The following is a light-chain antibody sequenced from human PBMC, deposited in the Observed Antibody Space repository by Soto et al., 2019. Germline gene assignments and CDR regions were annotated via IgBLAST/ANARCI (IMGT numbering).Light chain of an antibody. CDR1: QGIDSY. CDR2: PPS. Sequence: DMQLTQSPSFLSASVGDRVTITCRASQGIDSYLAWYQQKPGKAPKLLIYPPSTLEGGVPSRFSGSGSGTEFTLTISTLQPEDFATYYCQQLHTYPFTFGGGTKVEIQ. V-gene: IGKV1-9*01. J-gene: IGKJ4*01. CDR3: QQLHTYPFT.